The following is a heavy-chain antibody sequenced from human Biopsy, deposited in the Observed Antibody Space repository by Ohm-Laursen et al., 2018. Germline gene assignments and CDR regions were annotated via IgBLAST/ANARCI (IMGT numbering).Heavy chain of an antibody. CDR1: GGTFINYT. D-gene: IGHD1-26*01. Sequence: VKISCKASGGTFINYTISWVRQAPRQGLEWMGGIIPMFGTANYAQMFQGRVTISADESTSTSYMELSSLTTEDTAIYYCARGPHSGSHSCFDYWGRGTLVTVSS. CDR2: IIPMFGTA. CDR3: ARGPHSGSHSCFDY. V-gene: IGHV1-69*13. J-gene: IGHJ4*02.